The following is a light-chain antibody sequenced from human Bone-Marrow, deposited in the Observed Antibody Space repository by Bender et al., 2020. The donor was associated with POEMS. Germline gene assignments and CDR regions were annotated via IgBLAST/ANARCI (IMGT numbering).Light chain of an antibody. CDR3: AVWDDSLNGWV. Sequence: QSVLTQPPSASGTPGQRVTISCSGGSSNIGAHAVNWYQHLPGTAPPLLIYSSHRRPSEVPDRFSGSRSGTSASLAISWLQSEDEADYYCAVWDDSLNGWVFGGGTKLTVL. CDR1: SSNIGAHA. J-gene: IGLJ3*02. V-gene: IGLV1-44*01. CDR2: SSH.